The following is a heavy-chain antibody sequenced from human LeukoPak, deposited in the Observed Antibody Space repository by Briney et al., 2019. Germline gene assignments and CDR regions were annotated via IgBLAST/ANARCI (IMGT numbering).Heavy chain of an antibody. CDR2: IKQDGSEK. D-gene: IGHD3-22*01. CDR3: ASMGRGYNSRWYFDL. V-gene: IGHV3-7*01. CDR1: GFTFSTYW. Sequence: PGGSLRLSCAASGFTFSTYWMTWVRQAPGKGLEWVAKIKQDGSEKYYVDSVKGRFTIFRDNDRNSLYLQMNSLRAEDTAVYYCASMGRGYNSRWYFDLWGRGTLVTVSS. J-gene: IGHJ2*01.